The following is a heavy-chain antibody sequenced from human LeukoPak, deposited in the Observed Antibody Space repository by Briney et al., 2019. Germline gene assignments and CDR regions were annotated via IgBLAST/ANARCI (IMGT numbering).Heavy chain of an antibody. Sequence: ASVKVSCKASGYTFISCGISWVRQAPGQGLEWMGWISAYNGNTNYAQKLQGRVTMTTDASTSTAYMELSSLRSEDTAVYYCARESGSSVDYWGQGTLVTVSS. D-gene: IGHD1-26*01. CDR1: GYTFISCG. CDR2: ISAYNGNT. CDR3: ARESGSSVDY. V-gene: IGHV1-18*01. J-gene: IGHJ4*02.